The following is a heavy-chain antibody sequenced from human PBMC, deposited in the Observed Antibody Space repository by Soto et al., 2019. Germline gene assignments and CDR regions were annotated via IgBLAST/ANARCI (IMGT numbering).Heavy chain of an antibody. CDR3: ASRFRFGEFSGYFDY. V-gene: IGHV4-39*01. J-gene: IGHJ4*02. CDR2: IYYSGNT. D-gene: IGHD3-16*01. Sequence: QLQLQESGPGLVKPSETLSLTCTVSGGSISSNTYYWDWIRQPPGKGLEWIGSIYYSGNTYYNPSLKSRVTISVDTSKNQFSLKLSSVTAADTAVFYCASRFRFGEFSGYFDYWGRGTLVTVSS. CDR1: GGSISSNTYY.